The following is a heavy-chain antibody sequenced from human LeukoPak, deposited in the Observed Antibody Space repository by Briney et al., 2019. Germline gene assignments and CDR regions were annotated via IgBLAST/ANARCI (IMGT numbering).Heavy chain of an antibody. J-gene: IGHJ4*02. CDR3: AKDMTYSSSWFDY. CDR1: GFTFDNYA. D-gene: IGHD6-13*01. V-gene: IGHV3-9*01. Sequence: GGSLSLSCAASGFTFDNYAMTWVRQGPGKGLEWVSGISWNSGSIGYADSVKGRFTISRDNAKNSLYLQMNSLRAEDTALYYCAKDMTYSSSWFDYWGQGTLVTVSS. CDR2: ISWNSGSI.